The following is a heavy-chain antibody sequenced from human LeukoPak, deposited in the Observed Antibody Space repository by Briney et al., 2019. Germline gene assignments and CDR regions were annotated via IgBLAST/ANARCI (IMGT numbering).Heavy chain of an antibody. CDR1: GGSISSSGPY. CDR3: VRSGYSFLVDY. V-gene: IGHV4-39*01. Sequence: SETLSLTCTVSGGSISSSGPYWGGIRQPPGKGLEWIASMSYSGTTYYNPSLKSRVTISVDTSKNQFSLRLNSVTAVDTAVYYCVRSGYSFLVDYWGQGALVTVSS. CDR2: MSYSGTT. D-gene: IGHD5-18*01. J-gene: IGHJ4*02.